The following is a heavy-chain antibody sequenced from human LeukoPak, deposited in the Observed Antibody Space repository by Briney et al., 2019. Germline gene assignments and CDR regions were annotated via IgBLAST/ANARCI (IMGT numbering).Heavy chain of an antibody. J-gene: IGHJ4*02. Sequence: SETLSLTCTVSGGSISSSTYYWGWIRRHPGKGLEWIGNVYYSGSTYYNPSLKSRVTISVDTSKRHFSLKLTSVTAADTAVYYCARGSYDVLTGYSTLGEYWGQGTLVTVSS. CDR3: ARGSYDVLTGYSTLGEY. CDR2: VYYSGST. D-gene: IGHD3-9*01. CDR1: GGSISSSTYY. V-gene: IGHV4-39*02.